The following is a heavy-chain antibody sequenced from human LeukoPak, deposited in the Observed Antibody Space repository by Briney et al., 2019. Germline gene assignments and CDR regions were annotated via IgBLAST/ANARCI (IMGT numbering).Heavy chain of an antibody. Sequence: PGRSLRLSCAASGFTFYYYAMPWLRQAPGKGLEGVSGISWNSGSIGYADSVKGRFTISRDNAKNSLYLQMNSLRAEDTALYYCAKDIGIAVAGTFDYWGQGTLVTVSS. CDR3: AKDIGIAVAGTFDY. CDR2: ISWNSGSI. J-gene: IGHJ4*02. CDR1: GFTFYYYA. D-gene: IGHD6-19*01. V-gene: IGHV3-9*01.